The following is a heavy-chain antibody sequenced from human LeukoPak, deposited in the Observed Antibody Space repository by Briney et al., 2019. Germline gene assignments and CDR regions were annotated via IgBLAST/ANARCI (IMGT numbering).Heavy chain of an antibody. Sequence: ASVKVSCKASGYTFTSYDITWVRQAPGQGLEWMGRISAYNGNTNYAQKLQGRVTMTTDTSTSTAYMELRSLRSDDTAVYYCARDEMYYYGSGSYYMDVWGKGTTVTVSS. V-gene: IGHV1-18*01. CDR3: ARDEMYYYGSGSYYMDV. J-gene: IGHJ6*03. CDR1: GYTFTSYD. CDR2: ISAYNGNT. D-gene: IGHD3-10*01.